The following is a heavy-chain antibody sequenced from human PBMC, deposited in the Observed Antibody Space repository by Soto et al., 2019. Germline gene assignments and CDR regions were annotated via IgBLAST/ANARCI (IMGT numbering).Heavy chain of an antibody. D-gene: IGHD2-2*01. CDR2: ISGSGGST. V-gene: IGHV3-23*01. CDR1: GLGFGGFP. CDR3: AKYGDDVVVVPGAHFDY. Sequence: EVHLSESGGGLVKRGGSLRLSCVASGLGFGGFPMGWVRRAPGKGLEWLSAISGSGGSTYYADSVKGRFTISRDNSKKLLLLQMNSLRADDTAVYFCAKYGDDVVVVPGAHFDYWGQGALVSVSS. J-gene: IGHJ4*02.